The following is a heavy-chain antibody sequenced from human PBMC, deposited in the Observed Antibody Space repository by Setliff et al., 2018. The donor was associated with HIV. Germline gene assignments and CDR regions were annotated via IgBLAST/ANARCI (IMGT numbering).Heavy chain of an antibody. CDR1: GYTFASYE. Sequence: ASVKVSCKAFGYTFASYELYWVRQPPGQGLEWMGWMNPYSGDTGSAQKFQGRVSLTSNTAISTAYMELSSLRSEATAVYYCARREGGYPDPWGPGTLVTVSS. CDR2: MNPYSGDT. V-gene: IGHV1-8*01. D-gene: IGHD2-2*01. CDR3: ARREGGYPDP. J-gene: IGHJ5*02.